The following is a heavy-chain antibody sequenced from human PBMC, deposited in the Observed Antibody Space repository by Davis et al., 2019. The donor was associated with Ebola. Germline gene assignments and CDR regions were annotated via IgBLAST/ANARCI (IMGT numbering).Heavy chain of an antibody. CDR3: ARDYWKIFGVVILGGLIDY. V-gene: IGHV1-46*01. D-gene: IGHD3-3*01. J-gene: IGHJ4*02. CDR2: INPSGGST. CDR1: GYTFTSYY. Sequence: ASVKVSCKASGYTFTSYYMHWVRQAPGQGLEWMGIINPSGGSTSYAQKFQGRVTMTRDTSTSTVYMELSSLRSEDTAVYYCARDYWKIFGVVILGGLIDYWGQGTLVTVSS.